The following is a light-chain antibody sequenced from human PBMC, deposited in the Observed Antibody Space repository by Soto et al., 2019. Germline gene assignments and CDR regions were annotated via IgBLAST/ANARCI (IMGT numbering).Light chain of an antibody. CDR2: KAS. Sequence: DIQMTQSPSTLSASVGDRVTITCRASQSISSWLAWYQQKAGNAPKSLIYKASSLESGVPSRFSGSGSGTEFTLTISSLQPDDFATYYCQQYLSYPFTFGQGTRLEIK. V-gene: IGKV1-5*03. J-gene: IGKJ5*01. CDR3: QQYLSYPFT. CDR1: QSISSW.